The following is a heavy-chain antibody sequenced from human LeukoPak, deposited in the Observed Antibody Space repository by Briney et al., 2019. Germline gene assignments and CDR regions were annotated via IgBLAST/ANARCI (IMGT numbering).Heavy chain of an antibody. CDR2: IYYSGST. CDR3: ARGGRQDWFDP. V-gene: IGHV4-59*12. CDR1: GGSISSYY. Sequence: SETLSLTCTVSGGSISSYYWSWIRQPPGKGLEWIGYIYYSGSTKYNPSLKSRVTISVDTSKNQFSLKLSSVTAADTAVYYCARGGRQDWFDPWGQGTLVTVSS. J-gene: IGHJ5*02. D-gene: IGHD3-16*01.